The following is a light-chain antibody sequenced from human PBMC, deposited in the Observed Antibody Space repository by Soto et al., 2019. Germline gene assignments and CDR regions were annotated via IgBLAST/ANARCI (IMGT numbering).Light chain of an antibody. CDR2: GAS. Sequence: EIVLTQSPGTLSLSPGERATLSCRASQSVSSSYLAWYQHKPGQAPRLLIYGASSRATGIPDRFSGSGSGTDFTLTISRLEPEDFAGYYCQQYGSSPHTFCQGTTLEIK. J-gene: IGKJ2*01. V-gene: IGKV3-20*01. CDR3: QQYGSSPHT. CDR1: QSVSSSY.